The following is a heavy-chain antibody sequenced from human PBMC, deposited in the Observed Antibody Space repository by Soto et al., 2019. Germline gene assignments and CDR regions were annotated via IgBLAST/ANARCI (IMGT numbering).Heavy chain of an antibody. D-gene: IGHD5-12*01. Sequence: PSETLSLTCTVSGGSISSYYWSWIRQPPGKGLEWIGYIYYSGSTNYNPSLKSRVTISVDTSKNQFSLKLSSVTAADTAVYYCARQKGHIVATTPFDYWGQGTLVTVSS. J-gene: IGHJ4*02. V-gene: IGHV4-59*08. CDR1: GGSISSYY. CDR2: IYYSGST. CDR3: ARQKGHIVATTPFDY.